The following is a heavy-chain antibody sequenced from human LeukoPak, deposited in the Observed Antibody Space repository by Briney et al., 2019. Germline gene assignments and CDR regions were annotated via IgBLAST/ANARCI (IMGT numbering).Heavy chain of an antibody. CDR3: ARDLAWGGY. V-gene: IGHV3-21*01. D-gene: IGHD7-27*01. CDR2: ITSSSSSM. CDR1: EFTFSSYW. Sequence: PGGSLRLSCAASEFTFSSYWMSWVRQAPGKGLEWVSSITSSSSSMYSADSVKGRLTISRDNAKNSLYLQMNSLRAEDTAVYYCARDLAWGGYWGQGTLVTVSS. J-gene: IGHJ4*02.